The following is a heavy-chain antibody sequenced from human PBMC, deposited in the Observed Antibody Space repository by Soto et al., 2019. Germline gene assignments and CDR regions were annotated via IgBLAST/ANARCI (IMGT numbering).Heavy chain of an antibody. CDR3: ARSGPYYDFWSVKIGPNKDLPRYYYYGMDV. J-gene: IGHJ6*02. Sequence: QVQLVQSGAEVKKPGSSVKVSCKASGGTFSSYAISWVRQAPGQGLEWMGGIIPIFGTANYAQKFQGRVTITADESTSTAYMELSSLRSEVTAVYYCARSGPYYDFWSVKIGPNKDLPRYYYYGMDVWGQGTTVTVSS. D-gene: IGHD3-3*01. CDR1: GGTFSSYA. CDR2: IIPIFGTA. V-gene: IGHV1-69*01.